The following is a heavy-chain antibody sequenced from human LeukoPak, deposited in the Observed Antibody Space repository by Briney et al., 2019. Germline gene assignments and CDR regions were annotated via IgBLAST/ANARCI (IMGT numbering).Heavy chain of an antibody. J-gene: IGHJ4*02. CDR1: GFTFSDFW. D-gene: IGHD4-11*01. V-gene: IGHV3-7*01. CDR3: RTGNYSGHS. Sequence: GGSLRLSCAASGFTFSDFWMNWVRQAPGRGLEWVANVKNDGSEEYYVDSVKGRFTISRDNAKNTLFLQMNSLRVEDTSVYYCRTGNYSGHSWGQGTRVTVSS. CDR2: VKNDGSEE.